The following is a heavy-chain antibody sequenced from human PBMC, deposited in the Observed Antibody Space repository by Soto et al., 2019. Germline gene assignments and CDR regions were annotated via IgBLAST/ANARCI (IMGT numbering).Heavy chain of an antibody. CDR1: GFTFSNYG. V-gene: IGHV3-30*18. D-gene: IGHD2-15*01. CDR3: AKLDEGGLQYAYYAMDV. Sequence: PGGSLRLSCVASGFTFSNYGMHWVRQAPGKGLEWVAVISYDGSNKYYADSVKGRFTISRDNSKNTLYPQMTSLRTEDTALYYCAKLDEGGLQYAYYAMDVWGQGTTVTVSS. J-gene: IGHJ6*02. CDR2: ISYDGSNK.